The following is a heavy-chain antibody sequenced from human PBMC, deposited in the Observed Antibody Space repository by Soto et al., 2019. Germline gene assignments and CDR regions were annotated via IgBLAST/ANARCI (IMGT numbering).Heavy chain of an antibody. CDR3: ARGLGSEVGATPVYYYYYGMDV. J-gene: IGHJ6*02. CDR2: IGTAGDT. D-gene: IGHD1-26*01. CDR1: GFTFSSYD. V-gene: IGHV3-13*01. Sequence: GGSLRLSCAASGFTFSSYDMHWVRQATGKGLEWVSAIGTAGDTYYPGSVKGRFTISRENAKNSLYLQMNSLRAGDTAVYYCARGLGSEVGATPVYYYYYGMDVWGQGTTVTVYS.